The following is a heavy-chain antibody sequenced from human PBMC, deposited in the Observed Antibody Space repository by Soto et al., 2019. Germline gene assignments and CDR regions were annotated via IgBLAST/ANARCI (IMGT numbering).Heavy chain of an antibody. CDR2: ISTYNGDT. J-gene: IGHJ6*02. D-gene: IGHD5-12*01. CDR1: GYTFTSYD. Sequence: GASVKVSCKASGYTFTSYDMHWVRQAPGQRLEWMGWISTYNGDTNYAQTFQGRVTMTTDTSTSTVHMEVRSLRSDDTAVYYCAREGVAPYYYYGMDVWGQGTPVTVSS. CDR3: AREGVAPYYYYGMDV. V-gene: IGHV1-18*01.